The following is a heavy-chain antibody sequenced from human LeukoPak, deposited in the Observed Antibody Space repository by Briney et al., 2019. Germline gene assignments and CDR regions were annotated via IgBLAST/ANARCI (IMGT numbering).Heavy chain of an antibody. D-gene: IGHD6-6*01. Sequence: SETLSHTCAVYGGSFSGYYWSLIRQPPGKGLEWIGEINHSGSTNYNPSLKSRVTIAVDTSKNQFSLKLSSVTATDTAVYYCARDSSSTDYWGQGTLVTVSS. CDR1: GGSFSGYY. CDR2: INHSGST. V-gene: IGHV4-34*01. CDR3: ARDSSSTDY. J-gene: IGHJ4*02.